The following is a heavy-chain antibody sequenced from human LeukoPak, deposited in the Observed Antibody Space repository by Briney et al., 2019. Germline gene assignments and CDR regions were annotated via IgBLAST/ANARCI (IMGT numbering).Heavy chain of an antibody. J-gene: IGHJ6*02. V-gene: IGHV4-59*01. CDR3: ARTYTAMVTGYYYYYGMDV. Sequence: SEALSLTCTVSGGSISSYYWSWIRQPPGKGLEWIGYIYYSGSTNYNPSLKSRVTISVDTSKNQFSLKLSSVTAADTAVYYCARTYTAMVTGYYYYYGMDVWGQGTTVTVSS. CDR1: GGSISSYY. CDR2: IYYSGST. D-gene: IGHD5-18*01.